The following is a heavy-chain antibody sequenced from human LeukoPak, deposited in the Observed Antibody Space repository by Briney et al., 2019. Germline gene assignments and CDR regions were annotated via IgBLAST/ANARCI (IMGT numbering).Heavy chain of an antibody. V-gene: IGHV3-30*04. Sequence: GRSLRLSCAASGFTFSSYAMHWVRQAPGKGLEWVAVISYDGSNKYYADSVKGRFTISRDNSKNTLYLQMNSLRAEDTAVYYCARDRLPGCSGCSCYSYYYYGMDVWGKGTTVTVSS. J-gene: IGHJ6*04. CDR3: ARDRLPGCSGCSCYSYYYYGMDV. CDR2: ISYDGSNK. CDR1: GFTFSSYA. D-gene: IGHD2-15*01.